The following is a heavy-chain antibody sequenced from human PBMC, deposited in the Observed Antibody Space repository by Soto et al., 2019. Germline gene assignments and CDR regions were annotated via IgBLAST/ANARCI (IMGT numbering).Heavy chain of an antibody. Sequence: GGSLRLSCAASGFTFSSYAMSWVRQAPGKGLEWVSAISGRGDSTYYADSVKGRFTISRDNSKSTLYLQMNSLRAEDTAVYYCAKDRLYIPKWGQGTLVTVSS. V-gene: IGHV3-23*01. D-gene: IGHD2-21*01. CDR2: ISGRGDST. CDR3: AKDRLYIPK. CDR1: GFTFSSYA. J-gene: IGHJ4*02.